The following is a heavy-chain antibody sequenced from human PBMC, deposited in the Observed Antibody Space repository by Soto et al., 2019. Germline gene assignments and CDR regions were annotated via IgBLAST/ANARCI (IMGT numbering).Heavy chain of an antibody. V-gene: IGHV3-30*18. CDR3: AKEGPYYDFWSGYHYMDV. D-gene: IGHD3-3*01. CDR2: ISYDGSNK. J-gene: IGHJ6*03. CDR1: GFTFSSYG. Sequence: QVQLVESGEGVVQPGRSLRLSCAASGFTFSSYGMHWVRQAPGKGLEWVAVISYDGSNKYYADSVKGRFTISRDNSKNTLYLQINSLRAEDTAVYYCAKEGPYYDFWSGYHYMDVWGKGTTVTVSS.